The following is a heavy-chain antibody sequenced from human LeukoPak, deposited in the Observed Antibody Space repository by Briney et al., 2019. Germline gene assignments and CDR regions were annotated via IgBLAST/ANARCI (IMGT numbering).Heavy chain of an antibody. V-gene: IGHV5-10-1*01. J-gene: IGHJ5*02. D-gene: IGHD3-10*01. CDR2: IDPSDSYT. CDR3: ARHPRYYYGSGGYYNGRWFDP. Sequence: LGESLRISGKGSGYRFTSYWISWVRQMPGKGLEWMGRIDPSDSYTNYSASFQGHVTISADKSISTAYLQWSSLKASDTAMYYCARHPRYYYGSGGYYNGRWFDPWGQGTLVTVSS. CDR1: GYRFTSYW.